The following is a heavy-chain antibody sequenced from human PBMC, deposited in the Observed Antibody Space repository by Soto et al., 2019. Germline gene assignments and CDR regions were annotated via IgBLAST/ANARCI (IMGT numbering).Heavy chain of an antibody. CDR2: IIPIFGTA. J-gene: IGHJ5*02. D-gene: IGHD6-13*01. CDR1: GGTFSSYA. V-gene: IGHV1-69*05. CDR3: ARVNSSIHPIVDP. Sequence: ASVKVSCKASGGTFSSYAISWVRQAPGQGLEWMGGIIPIFGTANYAQKFQGRVTMTRDTSTSTVYMELSSLRSEDTAVYYCARVNSSIHPIVDPWGQGTLVTVSS.